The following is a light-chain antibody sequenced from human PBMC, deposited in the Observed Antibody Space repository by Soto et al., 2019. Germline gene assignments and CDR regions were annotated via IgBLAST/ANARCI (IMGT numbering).Light chain of an antibody. J-gene: IGKJ4*01. Sequence: EIVMTQSPTTLSVSTGERSTLSCRTSQAINPNVAWYQQKPAQAPRLVIYSASTMDTGNPACFSVSGSGTGITITITSLQSEVFAVFYGQQYKDWPPLTSGGGTWVEI. CDR1: QAINPN. V-gene: IGKV3-15*01. CDR2: SAS. CDR3: QQYKDWPPLT.